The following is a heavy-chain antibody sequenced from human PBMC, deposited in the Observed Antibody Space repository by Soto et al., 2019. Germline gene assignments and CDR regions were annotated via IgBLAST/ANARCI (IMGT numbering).Heavy chain of an antibody. V-gene: IGHV4-34*01. Sequence: SETLSLTCAVYGGSFSGYYWSWIRQPPGKGLEWIGEINHSGSTNYNPSLKSRVTISVDTSKNQFSLKLSSVTAADTAVYYCAVVDSTGNWFDPGGEGALVTVSS. J-gene: IGHJ5*02. CDR1: GGSFSGYY. CDR3: AVVDSTGNWFDP. CDR2: INHSGST. D-gene: IGHD6-25*01.